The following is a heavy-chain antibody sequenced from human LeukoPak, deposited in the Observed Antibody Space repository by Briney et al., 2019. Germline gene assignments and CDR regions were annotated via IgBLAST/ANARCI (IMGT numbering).Heavy chain of an antibody. D-gene: IGHD3-10*01. V-gene: IGHV3-48*01. CDR2: ISSSSSTI. Sequence: PGGSLRLSCAASGFTFSSYSMNWVRQAPGKGLEWVSYISSSSSTIYYADSVKGRFTISRDNAKNSLYLQMNSLRAEDTAVYYCARGAMVRGVTPSGYWGQGTLVTVSS. CDR1: GFTFSSYS. CDR3: ARGAMVRGVTPSGY. J-gene: IGHJ4*02.